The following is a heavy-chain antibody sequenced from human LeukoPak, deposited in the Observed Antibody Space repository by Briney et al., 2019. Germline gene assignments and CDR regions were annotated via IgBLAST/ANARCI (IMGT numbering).Heavy chain of an antibody. V-gene: IGHV3-7*03. Sequence: GGSLRLSCAASGFTFSSYWMSWVRQAPGKGLGWVANIKQDGSEKYYVDSVKGRFTISRDNAKNSLYLQMNSLRAEDTAVYYCARDPSGRAAGGRGDYWGQGTLVTVSS. D-gene: IGHD6-13*01. CDR1: GFTFSSYW. J-gene: IGHJ4*02. CDR2: IKQDGSEK. CDR3: ARDPSGRAAGGRGDY.